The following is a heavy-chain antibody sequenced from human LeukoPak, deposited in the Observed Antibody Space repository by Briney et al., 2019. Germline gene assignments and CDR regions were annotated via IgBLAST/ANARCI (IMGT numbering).Heavy chain of an antibody. J-gene: IGHJ3*02. V-gene: IGHV4-4*07. CDR1: GGSMSSYH. Sequence: SETLSLTCTVSGGSMSSYHWSWIRQPAGKGLEWIGRIDTSGSTNYNFSLKSRVTMSIYTSKNQYSLKLRSVTAADTAAYYCARYVVRNAFDIWGQGTMVTVSS. D-gene: IGHD3-22*01. CDR2: IDTSGST. CDR3: ARYVVRNAFDI.